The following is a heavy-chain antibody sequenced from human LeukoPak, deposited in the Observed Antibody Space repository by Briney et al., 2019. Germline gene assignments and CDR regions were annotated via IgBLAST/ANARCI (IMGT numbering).Heavy chain of an antibody. CDR3: ARDSLRSAAPYYYYGMDV. Sequence: ASVKVSCKASGYTFTSYGISWVRQAPGQGLEWMGWINPNSGGTNYAQKFQGRVTMTRDTSISTAYMELSRLRSDDTAVYYCARDSLRSAAPYYYYGMDVWGQGTTVTVSS. D-gene: IGHD2-2*01. CDR1: GYTFTSYG. V-gene: IGHV1-2*02. CDR2: INPNSGGT. J-gene: IGHJ6*02.